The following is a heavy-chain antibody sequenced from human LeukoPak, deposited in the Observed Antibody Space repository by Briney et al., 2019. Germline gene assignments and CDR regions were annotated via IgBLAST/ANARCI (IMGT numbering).Heavy chain of an antibody. Sequence: GGSLRLSCAASGFTFSNYWMHWVRQVPGKGLVWVSRINDDGSATFYADSVKGRFTISRDNSKNTLYLQMNSLRAEDTAVYYCAKLLSSVAGTILDYWGQGTLVTVSS. CDR3: AKLLSSVAGTILDY. CDR2: INDDGSAT. J-gene: IGHJ4*02. D-gene: IGHD6-19*01. CDR1: GFTFSNYW. V-gene: IGHV3-74*01.